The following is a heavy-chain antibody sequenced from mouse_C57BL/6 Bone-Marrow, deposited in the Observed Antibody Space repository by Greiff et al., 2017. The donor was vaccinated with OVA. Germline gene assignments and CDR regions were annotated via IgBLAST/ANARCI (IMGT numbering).Heavy chain of an antibody. CDR2: INSDGGST. D-gene: IGHD2-2*01. CDR3: ARHDGYDGWYAMDY. J-gene: IGHJ4*01. V-gene: IGHV5-2*01. Sequence: EEKLVESGGGLVQPGESLKLSCESNEYEFPSHDMSWVRKTPEKRLELVAAINSDGGSTYYPDTMERRFIVSRDNTKKTLYRQMSSLRSEDTALYYCARHDGYDGWYAMDYWGQGTSVTVSS. CDR1: EYEFPSHD.